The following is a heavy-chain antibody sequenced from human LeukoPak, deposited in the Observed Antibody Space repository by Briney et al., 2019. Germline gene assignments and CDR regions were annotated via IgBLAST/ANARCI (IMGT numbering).Heavy chain of an antibody. Sequence: GGSLRLSCAASGFTFSSYGMNWVRQAPGKGLEWISGISPSGGGTYYADFVKGRFTISRDNAKNSLYLEMNSLRAEDTAVYYCMRWSHDSGYYYMDVWGKGTTVTVSS. V-gene: IGHV3-23*01. CDR2: ISPSGGGT. J-gene: IGHJ6*03. CDR3: MRWSHDSGYYYMDV. D-gene: IGHD2-15*01. CDR1: GFTFSSYG.